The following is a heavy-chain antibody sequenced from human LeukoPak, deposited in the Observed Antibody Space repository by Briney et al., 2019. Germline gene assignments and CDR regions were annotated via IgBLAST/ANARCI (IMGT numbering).Heavy chain of an antibody. CDR2: IYHSGST. CDR3: ARGSGYYRPRGVDY. V-gene: IGHV4-38-2*02. D-gene: IGHD3-22*01. Sequence: SETLSLTCTVSGYSISSGYYWGWIRQPPGKGLEWIGSIYHSGSTYYNPSLKSRVTISVDTSKNQFSLKLSSVTAADTAVYYCARGSGYYRPRGVDYWGQGTLVTVSS. CDR1: GYSISSGYY. J-gene: IGHJ4*02.